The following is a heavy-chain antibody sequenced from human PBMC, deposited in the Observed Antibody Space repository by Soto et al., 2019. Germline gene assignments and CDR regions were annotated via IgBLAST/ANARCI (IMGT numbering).Heavy chain of an antibody. CDR2: IYYSGST. V-gene: IGHV4-31*03. D-gene: IGHD6-13*01. CDR3: ARDGRGQQLVPSGYGMDV. J-gene: IGHJ6*02. CDR1: GGSISSGGYY. Sequence: SPTLSLTCTVSGGSISSGGYYWSWIRQHPGKGLEWIGYIYYSGSTYYNPSLKSRVTISVDTSKNQFSLKLSSVTAADTAVYYCARDGRGQQLVPSGYGMDVWGQGTTVTVSS.